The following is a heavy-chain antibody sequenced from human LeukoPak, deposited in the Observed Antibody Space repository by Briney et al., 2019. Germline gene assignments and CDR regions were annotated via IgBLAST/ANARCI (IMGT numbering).Heavy chain of an antibody. Sequence: GGSLRLSCTASGFTFSSYAMSWVRQAPGKGLEWVSAISGSGGSTYYADSVKGRFTISRDNSKNTLYLQMNSLRAEDTAVYYCAKSDSVWDAFDIWGQGTMVTVSS. CDR1: GFTFSSYA. CDR2: ISGSGGST. V-gene: IGHV3-23*01. CDR3: AKSDSVWDAFDI. J-gene: IGHJ3*02. D-gene: IGHD3-16*01.